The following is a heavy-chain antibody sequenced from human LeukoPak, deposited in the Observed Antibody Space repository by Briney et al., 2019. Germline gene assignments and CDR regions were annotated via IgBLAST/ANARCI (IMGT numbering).Heavy chain of an antibody. CDR2: ISAYNGNT. V-gene: IGHV1-18*04. J-gene: IGHJ4*02. CDR3: ARVLGRDGYNYY. Sequence: GASVKVSCKASGYTFTNYYMHWVRQAPGQGLEWMGWISAYNGNTNYAQKLQGRVTMTTDTSTSTAYMELRSLRSDDTAVYYCARVLGRDGYNYYWGQGTLVTVSS. D-gene: IGHD5-24*01. CDR1: GYTFTNYY.